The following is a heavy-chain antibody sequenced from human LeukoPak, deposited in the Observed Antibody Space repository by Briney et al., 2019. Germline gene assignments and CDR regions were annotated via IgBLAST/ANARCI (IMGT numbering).Heavy chain of an antibody. D-gene: IGHD1-26*01. CDR1: GFTFSSFA. V-gene: IGHV3-23*01. CDR2: ISGSGGST. Sequence: PGGSLRLSCAASGFTFSSFAMSWVRQAPGKGLEWVSAISGSGGSTYYADSVKGRFTISRDNSKNTLYLQMNSLRAEDTAVYYCAKEIGSGSYSYYFDYWGQGTLVTVSS. J-gene: IGHJ4*02. CDR3: AKEIGSGSYSYYFDY.